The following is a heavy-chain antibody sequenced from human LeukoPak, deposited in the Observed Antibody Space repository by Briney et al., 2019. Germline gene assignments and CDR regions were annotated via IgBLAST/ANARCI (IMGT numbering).Heavy chain of an antibody. D-gene: IGHD3-16*01. CDR3: ARGGGIFHYQSDY. V-gene: IGHV1-8*02. J-gene: IGHJ4*02. Sequence: GASVKVSCKASGYTFTSYAMHWVRQAPGQRLEWMGWMNPNSGNTGYAQKFQGRVTMTRNTSISTAYMELSSLRSEDTAVYYCARGGGIFHYQSDYWGQGTLVTVSS. CDR2: MNPNSGNT. CDR1: GYTFTSYA.